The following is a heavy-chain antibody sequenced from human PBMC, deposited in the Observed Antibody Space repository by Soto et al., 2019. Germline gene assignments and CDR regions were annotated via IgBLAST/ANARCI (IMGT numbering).Heavy chain of an antibody. CDR1: GFTLSGHG. D-gene: IGHD3-10*01. J-gene: IGHJ4*02. V-gene: IGHV3-30*03. Sequence: QVQLVASGGGVVQPGRSLSLSCAASGFTLSGHGLHWVLQAPGKGLEWVAVVTHDGTERHYPDSVKGRFTITRDISKNTFYLQMNSLRVEDTAMYYCAREKNSGYYRTVDYWGQGTLVTVSS. CDR3: AREKNSGYYRTVDY. CDR2: VTHDGTER.